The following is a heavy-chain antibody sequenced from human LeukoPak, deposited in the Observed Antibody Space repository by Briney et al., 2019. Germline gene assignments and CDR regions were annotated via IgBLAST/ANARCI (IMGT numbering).Heavy chain of an antibody. Sequence: SETLSLTCTVSGGSVSSGNYYWIWIRQPPGKGLDWIGDIYYSGSTNYNPSLKSRVTISVDTSKNLFSLKLNSVTAADTAVYYCARHRIAAADDAFEIWGQGTMVTVSS. D-gene: IGHD6-13*01. CDR2: IYYSGST. CDR1: GGSVSSGNYY. J-gene: IGHJ3*02. V-gene: IGHV4-61*01. CDR3: ARHRIAAADDAFEI.